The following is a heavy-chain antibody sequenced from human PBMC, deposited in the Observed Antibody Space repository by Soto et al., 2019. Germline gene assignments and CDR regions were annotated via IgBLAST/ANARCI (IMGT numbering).Heavy chain of an antibody. V-gene: IGHV3-48*02. CDR3: ARAYQRRNYYYGMDV. J-gene: IGHJ6*02. CDR2: TSSSSSTI. CDR1: GFTFSSYS. D-gene: IGHD2-2*01. Sequence: VGSLRLSCAASGFTFSSYSMNWVRQAPGKGLEWVSYTSSSSSTIYYADSVKGRFTISRDNAKNSLYLQMNSLRDEDTAVYYCARAYQRRNYYYGMDVWGQGTTVTVSS.